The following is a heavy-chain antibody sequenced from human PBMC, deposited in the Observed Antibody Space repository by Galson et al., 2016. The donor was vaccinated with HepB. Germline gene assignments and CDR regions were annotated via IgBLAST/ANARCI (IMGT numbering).Heavy chain of an antibody. CDR1: GFSFRSYG. CDR2: IWYDGRNG. D-gene: IGHD6-19*01. V-gene: IGHV3-33*01. J-gene: IGHJ4*02. Sequence: SLRLSCAASGFSFRSYGMHWVRQAPGKGLEWVAVIWYDGRNGHYADSVKGRFTISRDNPKNPLYLQMNGLTAEDTGVYYCARDRGEEWLVGSVDYWGPGTMASVSS. CDR3: ARDRGEEWLVGSVDY.